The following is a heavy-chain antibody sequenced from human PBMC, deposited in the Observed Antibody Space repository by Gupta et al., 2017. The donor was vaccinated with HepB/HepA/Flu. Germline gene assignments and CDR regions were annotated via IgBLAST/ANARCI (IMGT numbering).Heavy chain of an antibody. V-gene: IGHV3-73*01. CDR2: VRSKADSYAT. Sequence: EVQLLESGGGLVQPGGSLKLSCAGSGFTFRGSHMHWVRQASGKGLEWVAHVRSKADSYATAYAASVRGRFTISRDDSQNTAYLQMNSLKAEDSAVYFCTRQTDSCHDFWGQGTLVTVSS. CDR3: TRQTDSCHDF. CDR1: GFTFRGSH. J-gene: IGHJ4*02. D-gene: IGHD2-2*01.